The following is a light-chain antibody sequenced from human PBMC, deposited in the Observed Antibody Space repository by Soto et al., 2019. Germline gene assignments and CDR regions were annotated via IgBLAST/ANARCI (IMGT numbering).Light chain of an antibody. CDR1: QGIYNY. CDR3: QQSDNTPPT. Sequence: DIRFTQSPSFPSSSVGGRGTITFRASQGIYNYLAWYQQNPGKAPKLLIYSAFSMHSGVPSRFSGGGSGTEYTLTISSLQPEDFATYYCQQSDNTPPTFGQGTKVDIK. J-gene: IGKJ1*01. CDR2: SAF. V-gene: IGKV1-9*01.